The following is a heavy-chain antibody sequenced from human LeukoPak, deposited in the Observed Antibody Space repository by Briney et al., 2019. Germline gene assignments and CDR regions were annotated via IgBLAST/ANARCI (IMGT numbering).Heavy chain of an antibody. D-gene: IGHD3-16*01. J-gene: IGHJ4*02. Sequence: GGSLRLSCAASGFTFSNYWMSWVRQAPGKGLEWVGRTRNKANSYTTEYAASVKGRFTISRDDSKNSLYLQMNSLKTEDTAVYYCARLYYDYVWGYYFDYWGQGTLVTVSS. V-gene: IGHV3-72*01. CDR3: ARLYYDYVWGYYFDY. CDR2: TRNKANSYTT. CDR1: GFTFSNYW.